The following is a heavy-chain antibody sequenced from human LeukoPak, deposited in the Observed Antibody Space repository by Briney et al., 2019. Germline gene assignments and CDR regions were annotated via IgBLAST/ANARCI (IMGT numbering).Heavy chain of an antibody. CDR1: GGSFSGYY. V-gene: IGHV4-34*01. Sequence: NTSETLSLTCAVYGGSFSGYYWSWIRQPPGKGLEWIGEINHSGSTNYNPSLKSRVTISVDTSKNQFSLKLSSVTAADTAVYYCASFYRGYSCGLDAFDIWGQGTMVTVSS. D-gene: IGHD5-18*01. CDR3: ASFYRGYSCGLDAFDI. CDR2: INHSGST. J-gene: IGHJ3*02.